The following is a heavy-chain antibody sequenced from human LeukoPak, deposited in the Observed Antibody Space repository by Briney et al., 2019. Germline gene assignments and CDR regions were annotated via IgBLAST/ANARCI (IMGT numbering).Heavy chain of an antibody. V-gene: IGHV3-48*01. J-gene: IGHJ3*02. CDR1: GFTFSSYS. Sequence: QSGGSLRLSCAASGFTFSSYSMNWVRQAPGKGLEWVSYISSSSSTIYCADSVKGRFTISRDNTKNSLYLQMNSLRAEDTAVYYCARTYYDFWSASRGGDAFDIWGQGTMVTVSS. CDR2: ISSSSSTI. D-gene: IGHD3-3*01. CDR3: ARTYYDFWSASRGGDAFDI.